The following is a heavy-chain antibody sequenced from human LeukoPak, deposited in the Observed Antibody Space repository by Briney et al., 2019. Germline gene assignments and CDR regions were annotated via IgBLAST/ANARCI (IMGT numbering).Heavy chain of an antibody. CDR2: INWNGGST. Sequence: GGSLRLSCAASGFTFDDYGMSWVRQAPGKGLEWVSGINWNGGSTGYADSVKGRFTISRDNAKNSLYLQMNSLRAEDTALYYCARGDNSYSSGWYEYYYYYYMDVWGKGTTVTVSS. J-gene: IGHJ6*03. CDR1: GFTFDDYG. CDR3: ARGDNSYSSGWYEYYYYYYMDV. V-gene: IGHV3-20*04. D-gene: IGHD6-19*01.